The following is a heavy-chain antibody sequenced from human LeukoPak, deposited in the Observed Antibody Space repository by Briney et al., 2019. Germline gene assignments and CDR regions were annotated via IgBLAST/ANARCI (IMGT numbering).Heavy chain of an antibody. J-gene: IGHJ4*02. CDR3: ARHVPQDIVVVPAAIPHFDY. V-gene: IGHV4-61*02. D-gene: IGHD2-2*02. Sequence: SQTLSLTCGVSGGSISSGSYYWSWIRQPAGKGLEWIGRIYPSGSTNYSPSLKSRVTISVDTSKNQFSLKLSSVTAADTAVYYWARHVPQDIVVVPAAIPHFDYWGQGTLVTVSS. CDR1: GGSISSGSYY. CDR2: IYPSGST.